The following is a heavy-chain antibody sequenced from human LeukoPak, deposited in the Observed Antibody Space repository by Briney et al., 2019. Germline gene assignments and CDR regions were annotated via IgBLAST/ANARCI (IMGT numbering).Heavy chain of an antibody. CDR2: IYYSGST. D-gene: IGHD3-22*01. J-gene: IGHJ4*02. Sequence: SETLSLTCTVSGGSISSYYWSWIRQPPGKGLEWIGYIYYSGSTNYNPSLKSRVTISVDTSKNQFSLKLSSVTAADTAVYYCARVNIYDSNGYYFDYWGQGTLVTVSS. V-gene: IGHV4-59*01. CDR1: GGSISSYY. CDR3: ARVNIYDSNGYYFDY.